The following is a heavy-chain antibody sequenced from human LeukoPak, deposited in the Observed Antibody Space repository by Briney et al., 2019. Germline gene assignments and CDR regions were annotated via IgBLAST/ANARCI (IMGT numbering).Heavy chain of an antibody. CDR2: IYTSGST. J-gene: IGHJ5*02. D-gene: IGHD3-10*01. CDR1: GGSISSYY. CDR3: ARDKGYYGSGSYVEYNWFDP. Sequence: SETLSLTCTVSGGSISSYYWSWIRQPAGKGLEWIGRIYTSGSTNYNPSLKSRVAMSVDTSKNQFSLKLSSVTAADTAVYYCARDKGYYGSGSYVEYNWFDPWGQGTLVTVSS. V-gene: IGHV4-4*07.